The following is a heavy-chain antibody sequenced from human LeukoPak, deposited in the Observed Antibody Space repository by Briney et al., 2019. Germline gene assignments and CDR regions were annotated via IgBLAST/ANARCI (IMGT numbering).Heavy chain of an antibody. Sequence: GGSLRPSCAASGFPFSSYWMHWVRQAPGKGLEWVSAISGSGGSTYYADSVKGRFTISRGNSKNTLYLQMNSLRAEDTAVYYCAKASKDYYGMDVWGQGTTVTVSS. D-gene: IGHD2/OR15-2a*01. CDR3: AKASKDYYGMDV. CDR2: ISGSGGST. CDR1: GFPFSSYW. J-gene: IGHJ6*02. V-gene: IGHV3-23*01.